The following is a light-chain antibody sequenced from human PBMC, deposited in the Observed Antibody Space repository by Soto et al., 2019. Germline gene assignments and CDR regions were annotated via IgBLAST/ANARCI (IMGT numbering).Light chain of an antibody. Sequence: QSALTQPASVSGSPGQSITISCTGTSSDIGTYEYVSWYQQNPGKAPKLMIYEVSNRPSGVSDRFSGSKSGNTASLTISGLQAEDEADYYCSSYAGSTIRYVFGTGTKVTVL. CDR2: EVS. CDR1: SSDIGTYEY. CDR3: SSYAGSTIRYV. J-gene: IGLJ1*01. V-gene: IGLV2-14*01.